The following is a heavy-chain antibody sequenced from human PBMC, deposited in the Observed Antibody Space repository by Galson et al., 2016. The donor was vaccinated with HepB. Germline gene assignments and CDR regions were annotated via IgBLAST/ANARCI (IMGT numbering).Heavy chain of an antibody. V-gene: IGHV3-11*06. Sequence: SLRLSYAASGFTFSDSYMTWLHQAPGKGLECISYISSFSSYTNYADSVKGRFTISRDNAKNSLFLKMNSRRAEDTAVYYCATAGTGLAGRKFDSWGQGTLVTVSS. D-gene: IGHD6-13*01. CDR1: GFTFSDSY. CDR2: ISSFSSYT. CDR3: ATAGTGLAGRKFDS. J-gene: IGHJ4*02.